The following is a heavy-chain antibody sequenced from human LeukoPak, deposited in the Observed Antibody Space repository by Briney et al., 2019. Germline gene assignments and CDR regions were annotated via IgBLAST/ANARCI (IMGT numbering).Heavy chain of an antibody. CDR3: ARSLPTMTTWKSAFDI. D-gene: IGHD4-17*01. J-gene: IGHJ3*02. CDR1: GGSISSSSYY. V-gene: IGHV4-39*07. CDR2: IYYSGST. Sequence: SETLSLTCTVSGGSISSSSYYWGWIRQPPGKGLEWIGSIYYSGSTYYNPSLKSRVTISVDTSKNQFSLKLSSVTTADTAVYYCARSLPTMTTWKSAFDIWGQGTMVIVSS.